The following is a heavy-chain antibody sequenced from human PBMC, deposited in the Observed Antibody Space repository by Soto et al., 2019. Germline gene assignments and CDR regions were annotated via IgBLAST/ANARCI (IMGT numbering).Heavy chain of an antibody. Sequence: GGSLRLSCAASGFTFSSYSMNWVRQAPGKGLEWVSSISSSSSYIYYADSVKGRFTISRDKAKNSLYLQMNSLRAEDTAVYYCARYDFWSGYSSRAYGMDVWGQGTTVTVSS. J-gene: IGHJ6*02. CDR3: ARYDFWSGYSSRAYGMDV. CDR1: GFTFSSYS. CDR2: ISSSSSYI. D-gene: IGHD3-3*01. V-gene: IGHV3-21*01.